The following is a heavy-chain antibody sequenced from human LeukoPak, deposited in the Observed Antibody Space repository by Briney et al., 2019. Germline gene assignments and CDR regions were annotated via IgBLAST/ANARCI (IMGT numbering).Heavy chain of an antibody. V-gene: IGHV4-34*01. CDR2: MSHTGAT. CDR1: GGSFSGYY. Sequence: SETLSLTCAVFGGSFSGYYWSWIRQSPEKGLEWIGEMSHTGATSYNPSLKSRVTVSVDTSKKQFSLNLRSVTAADTAVYYCARGLHYNILTGGMDVWGQGTTVIVSS. CDR3: ARGLHYNILTGGMDV. J-gene: IGHJ6*02. D-gene: IGHD3-9*01.